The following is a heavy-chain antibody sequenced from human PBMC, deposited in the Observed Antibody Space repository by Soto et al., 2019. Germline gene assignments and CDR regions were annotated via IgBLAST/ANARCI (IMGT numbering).Heavy chain of an antibody. Sequence: PSETLSLTCGVSGGTVASSHWWSWVRQSPSRGLEWIGNVYHTGDTNFNPSLQSRVTFSVDKSNNQFSLRLTSLTAADTAVYFCAREIGTAGGNNYFDPWGPGTLVTVSS. CDR3: AREIGTAGGNNYFDP. CDR2: VYHTGDT. CDR1: GGTVASSHW. J-gene: IGHJ5*02. V-gene: IGHV4-4*02. D-gene: IGHD2-21*02.